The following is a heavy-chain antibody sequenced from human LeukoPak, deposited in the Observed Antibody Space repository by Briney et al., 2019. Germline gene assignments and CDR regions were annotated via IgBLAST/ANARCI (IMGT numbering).Heavy chain of an antibody. CDR1: GYRFVTYG. J-gene: IGHJ4*02. V-gene: IGHV1-18*01. Sequence: ASVTVSCKASGYRFVTYGISWVRQTPGQGLEWMAWTSPHNDNTDYAQKFQGRVTVTTDTAASTAYLELRSLRSDDTAVYYCARDYRNSGSYVRYWGQGTLITVSS. CDR3: ARDYRNSGSYVRY. CDR2: TSPHNDNT. D-gene: IGHD3-10*01.